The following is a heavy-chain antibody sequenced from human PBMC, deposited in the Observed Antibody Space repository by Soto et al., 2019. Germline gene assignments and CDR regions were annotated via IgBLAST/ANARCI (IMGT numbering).Heavy chain of an antibody. CDR2: ISGSGGST. CDR3: AKGGVVVVAATVRPFDY. V-gene: IGHV3-23*01. D-gene: IGHD2-15*01. CDR1: GFTFSSYA. Sequence: GGSLRLSCAASGFTFSSYAMSWVRQAPGKGLEWVSAISGSGGSTYYADSVKGRFTISRDNSKNTLYLQMNSLRAEDTAVYYCAKGGVVVVAATVRPFDYWGQGTLVTVSS. J-gene: IGHJ4*02.